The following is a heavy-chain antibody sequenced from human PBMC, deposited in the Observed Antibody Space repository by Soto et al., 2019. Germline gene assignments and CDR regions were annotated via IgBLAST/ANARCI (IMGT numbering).Heavy chain of an antibody. CDR2: IITIFGTA. V-gene: IGHV1-69*01. CDR3: TRGGIAAALPLDY. Sequence: QVQLVQSGAEVKKPGSSVKVSCKASGGTFSSYAISWVRQAPGHGLEWMGGIITIFGTANYAQKFQGRVTITADESTSTAYMELKSLRSEDTAVYYCTRGGIAAALPLDYWGQGTLVTVSS. J-gene: IGHJ4*02. CDR1: GGTFSSYA. D-gene: IGHD6-13*01.